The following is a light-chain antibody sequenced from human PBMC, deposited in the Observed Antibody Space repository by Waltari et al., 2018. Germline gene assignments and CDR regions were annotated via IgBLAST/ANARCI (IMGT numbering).Light chain of an antibody. CDR3: QQYNRWPPIT. CDR1: QSVSSN. V-gene: IGKV3-15*01. Sequence: VVLTQSPATLSVSPGESAIISCSASQSVSSNLAWYQQKPGQAPRLLIYDASTRATSIPAKFRGSGSGTEFTLTINSLQSEDSATYYCQQYNRWPPITFGQGTRLEIK. J-gene: IGKJ5*01. CDR2: DAS.